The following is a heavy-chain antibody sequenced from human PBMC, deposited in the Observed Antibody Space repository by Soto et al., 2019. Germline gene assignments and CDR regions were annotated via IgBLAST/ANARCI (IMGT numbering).Heavy chain of an antibody. CDR1: GYNFAGYW. CDR2: IFPGDSDT. J-gene: IGHJ6*02. V-gene: IGHV5-51*01. CDR3: ARQSGMDV. Sequence: PGESLKISCKTSGYNFAGYWIGWVRQMPGKGLEWLGTIFPGDSDTKYSPSFQGQVIISADKSIRTAYLQWSSLKASDTAIYYCARQSGMDVWGQGTTVTVSS. D-gene: IGHD5-12*01.